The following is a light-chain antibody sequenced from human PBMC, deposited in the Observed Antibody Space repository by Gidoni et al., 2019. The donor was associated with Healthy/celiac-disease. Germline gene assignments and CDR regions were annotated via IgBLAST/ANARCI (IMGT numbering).Light chain of an antibody. Sequence: QLALTQSPSASASLGASVKLTCTLSSGHSSYAIAWHQQQPEKGPRYLMKLNSDGSHSKGDGIPDRFSGSSSGAERYLTISSLQSEDEADYYCQTWGTGGWVFGGGTKLTVL. CDR1: SGHSSYA. J-gene: IGLJ3*02. CDR2: LNSDGSH. V-gene: IGLV4-69*01. CDR3: QTWGTGGWV.